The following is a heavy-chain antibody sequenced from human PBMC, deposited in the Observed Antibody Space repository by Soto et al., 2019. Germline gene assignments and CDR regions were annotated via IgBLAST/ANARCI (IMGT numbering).Heavy chain of an antibody. V-gene: IGHV4-59*01. CDR1: GGSISSYY. D-gene: IGHD3-22*01. J-gene: IGHJ4*02. CDR2: IHYSGST. Sequence: PSETLSLTCTVSGGSISSYYWSWIRQPPGKGLEWIGYIHYSGSTNYNPSLKSRVTISLDTSKNQFSLKLSSVTAADTAVYYCARMNYYDTSGYPFDYWGPGTLVTVSS. CDR3: ARMNYYDTSGYPFDY.